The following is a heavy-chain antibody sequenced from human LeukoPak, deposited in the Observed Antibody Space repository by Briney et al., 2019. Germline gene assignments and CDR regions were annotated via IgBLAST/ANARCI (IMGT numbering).Heavy chain of an antibody. CDR3: ARELYSSSWRAFDY. CDR1: GYTFTTYN. J-gene: IGHJ4*02. Sequence: ASVKVSCKASGYTFTTYNINWVRQAPGQGLEWMGWISGYNGNTNYAQKVQGRVTMTTDTSTSTAYMELSSLRSEDTAVYYCARELYSSSWRAFDYWGQGTLVTVSS. CDR2: ISGYNGNT. D-gene: IGHD6-13*01. V-gene: IGHV1-18*01.